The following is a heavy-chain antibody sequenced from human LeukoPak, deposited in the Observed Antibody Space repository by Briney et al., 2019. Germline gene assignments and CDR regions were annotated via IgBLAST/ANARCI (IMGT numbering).Heavy chain of an antibody. CDR1: GGSNSSYY. Sequence: SETLSLTCTVSGGSNSSYYWSWIRQPPGKGLEWIGYIYYSGSTNYNPSLKSRVTISVDTSKNQFSLKLSSVTAADTAVYYCARGAAAVGLDPWGQGTLVTVSS. CDR2: IYYSGST. D-gene: IGHD6-13*01. J-gene: IGHJ5*02. V-gene: IGHV4-59*08. CDR3: ARGAAAVGLDP.